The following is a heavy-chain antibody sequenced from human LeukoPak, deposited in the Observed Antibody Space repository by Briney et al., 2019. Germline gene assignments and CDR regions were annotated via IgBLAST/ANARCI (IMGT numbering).Heavy chain of an antibody. V-gene: IGHV4-39*01. J-gene: IGHJ4*02. CDR2: IYYSGST. CDR3: ARQRLTMITFGGVIVRSHFDY. CDR1: GGSISSSSYY. Sequence: SETLSLTCTVSGGSISSSSYYWGWIRQPPGKGLEWIGSIYYSGSTYYNPSLKSRVTISVDTSKNQFSLKLSSVTAADTAVYYCARQRLTMITFGGVIVRSHFDYWAREPWSPSPQ. D-gene: IGHD3-16*02.